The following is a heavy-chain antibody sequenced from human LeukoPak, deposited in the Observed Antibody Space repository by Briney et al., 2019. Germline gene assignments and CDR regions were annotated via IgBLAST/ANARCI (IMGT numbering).Heavy chain of an antibody. J-gene: IGHJ6*02. V-gene: IGHV3-15*01. CDR2: IKSKTDGGTT. CDR3: TTDKYSSSLNYYYYGMDV. D-gene: IGHD6-6*01. CDR1: GFTFSNAW. Sequence: GGSLRLSCAASGFTFSNAWMSWVCQAPGKGLEWVGRIKSKTDGGTTDYAAPVKGRFTISRDDSKNTLYLQMNSLKTEDAAVYYCTTDKYSSSLNYYYYGMDVWGQGTTVTVS.